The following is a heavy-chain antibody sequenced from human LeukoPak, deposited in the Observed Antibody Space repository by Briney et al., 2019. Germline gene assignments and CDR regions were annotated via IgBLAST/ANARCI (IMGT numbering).Heavy chain of an antibody. CDR1: GGSISSYY. CDR3: ARLGHNDYVARYFDL. V-gene: IGHV4-59*01. D-gene: IGHD4-17*01. Sequence: PSETLSLTRTVSGGSISSYYWSWIRQPPGKGLEWIGYIYYSGSTNYNPSLKSRVTISVDTSKNQFSLKLSSVTAADTAVYYCARLGHNDYVARYFDLWGRGTLVTVSS. J-gene: IGHJ2*01. CDR2: IYYSGST.